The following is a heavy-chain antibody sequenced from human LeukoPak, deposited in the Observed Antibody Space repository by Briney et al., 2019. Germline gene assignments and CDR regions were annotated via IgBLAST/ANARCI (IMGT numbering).Heavy chain of an antibody. J-gene: IGHJ5*02. CDR2: INSDGSST. V-gene: IGHV3-74*01. Sequence: PGGSLRLSCAASGFTFSSYWMHWVRQAPGKGLVWVSRINSDGSSTSYADSVKGRFTISRDNAKNTLYLQMNSLRAEDTAVYYCARDNRITVFGVVKSHWFDPWGQGTLVTVSS. D-gene: IGHD3-3*01. CDR1: GFTFSSYW. CDR3: ARDNRITVFGVVKSHWFDP.